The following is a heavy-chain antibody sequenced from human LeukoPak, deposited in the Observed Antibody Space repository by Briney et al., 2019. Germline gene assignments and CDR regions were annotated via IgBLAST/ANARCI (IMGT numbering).Heavy chain of an antibody. J-gene: IGHJ5*02. CDR3: ARWADDSGIYYIAS. CDR1: GFTYTNYW. D-gene: IGHD3-10*01. V-gene: IGHV3-7*01. CDR2: IKQDGSVE. Sequence: GGSLRLSCAASGFTYTNYWMAWVRQAPGKGLQWVASIKQDGSVEYYVDSVKGRFTISRDNAKNSHYLQMNSLRVEDMAVYYCARWADDSGIYYIASWGQGTLVTVSS.